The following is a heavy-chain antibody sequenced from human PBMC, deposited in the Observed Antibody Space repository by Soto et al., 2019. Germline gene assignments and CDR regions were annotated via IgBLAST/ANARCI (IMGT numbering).Heavy chain of an antibody. V-gene: IGHV4-59*08. CDR2: IYYTGST. Sequence: SETLSLTCTVSGGSISSYYWSWIRQPPGKGLEWIGFIYYTGSTNYNPSLKSRVTISVDTSKNQFSLKLSSVTAADTAVFYCARLKNDGDYYFDYWGQGTLVTVSS. CDR3: ARLKNDGDYYFDY. J-gene: IGHJ4*02. CDR1: GGSISSYY. D-gene: IGHD4-17*01.